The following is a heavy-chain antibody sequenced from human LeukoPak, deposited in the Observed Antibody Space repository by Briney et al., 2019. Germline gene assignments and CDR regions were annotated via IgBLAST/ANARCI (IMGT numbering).Heavy chain of an antibody. J-gene: IGHJ5*02. CDR3: ARDHPYYDFWSGSGYNWFDP. CDR1: GFTFDDYG. CDR2: INSDGSST. D-gene: IGHD3-3*01. V-gene: IGHV3-74*01. Sequence: PGGSLRLSCAASGFTFDDYGMSWVRQAPGKGLVWVSRINSDGSSTSYADSVKGRFTISRDNAKNTLYLQMNSLRAEDTAVYYCARDHPYYDFWSGSGYNWFDPWGQGTLVTVSS.